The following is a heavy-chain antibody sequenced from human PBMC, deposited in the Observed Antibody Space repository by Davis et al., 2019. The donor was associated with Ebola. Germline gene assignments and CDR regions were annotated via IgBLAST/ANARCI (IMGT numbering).Heavy chain of an antibody. CDR3: ARETEANDF. D-gene: IGHD1-1*01. Sequence: GESLKISCAASGFTFSSYGMHWVRQAPGKGLEWVAVISYDGSNKYYADSVKGRFTISRDNSKNTLYLQMNSLRGDDTAVYYCARETEANDFWGQGTLVTVSS. CDR2: ISYDGSNK. V-gene: IGHV3-30*03. CDR1: GFTFSSYG. J-gene: IGHJ4*02.